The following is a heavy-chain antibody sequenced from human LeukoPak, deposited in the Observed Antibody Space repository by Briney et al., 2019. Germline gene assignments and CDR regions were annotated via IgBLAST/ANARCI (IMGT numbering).Heavy chain of an antibody. D-gene: IGHD4-11*01. CDR2: IWYDGSNK. Sequence: GRSLRLSCAASGFTFSSYGMHWVRQAPGKGLEWVAVIWYDGSNKYYADSVKGRFTISRDNSKNTLYLQMNSLRAEDTAVYYCARGGDYRHVDHWGQGTLVTVSS. J-gene: IGHJ4*02. CDR3: ARGGDYRHVDH. V-gene: IGHV3-33*01. CDR1: GFTFSSYG.